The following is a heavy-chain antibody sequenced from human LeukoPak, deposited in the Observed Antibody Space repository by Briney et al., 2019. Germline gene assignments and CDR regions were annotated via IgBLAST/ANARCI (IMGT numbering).Heavy chain of an antibody. CDR3: ARALVVVVPAASFDY. Sequence: ASVKVSCKASGYTFTGYYMHWVRQAPGQGLEWMGWINPNSGGTNYAQKFQGRVTMTRDTSISTAYMELSRLRSDDTAVYYCARALVVVVPAASFDYWGQGTLVTVSS. J-gene: IGHJ4*02. D-gene: IGHD2-2*01. V-gene: IGHV1-2*02. CDR1: GYTFTGYY. CDR2: INPNSGGT.